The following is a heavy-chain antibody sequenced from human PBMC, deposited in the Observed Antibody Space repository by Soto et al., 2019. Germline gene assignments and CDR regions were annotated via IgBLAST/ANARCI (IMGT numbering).Heavy chain of an antibody. Sequence: QGRLVQSGAEVRKPGSSVKVSCKVTGGTSTRYAINWVRQAPGQGLEWMGGIVPMFGTSKYAQKFQGRVTITADTSTNIAYMELRSLRSEDTAVYYCSRGSEYDFWSGYLWGQGTLVSVSS. D-gene: IGHD3-3*01. V-gene: IGHV1-69*06. J-gene: IGHJ4*02. CDR1: GGTSTRYA. CDR3: SRGSEYDFWSGYL. CDR2: IVPMFGTS.